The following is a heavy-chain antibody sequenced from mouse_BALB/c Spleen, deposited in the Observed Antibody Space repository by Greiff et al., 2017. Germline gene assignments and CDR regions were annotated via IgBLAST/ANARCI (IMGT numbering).Heavy chain of an antibody. Sequence: VQVVESGPGLVQPSQSLSITCTVSGFSLTSYGVHWVRQSPGKGLEWLGVIWSGGSTDYNAAFISRLSISKDNSKSQVFFKMNSLQANDTAIYYCARKGYDWYFDVWGAGTTVTVSS. CDR2: IWSGGST. D-gene: IGHD2-14*01. CDR1: GFSLTSYG. J-gene: IGHJ1*01. CDR3: ARKGYDWYFDV. V-gene: IGHV2-2*02.